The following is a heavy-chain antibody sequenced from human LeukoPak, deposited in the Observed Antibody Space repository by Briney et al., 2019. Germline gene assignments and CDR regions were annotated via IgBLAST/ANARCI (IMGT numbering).Heavy chain of an antibody. V-gene: IGHV3-21*01. CDR3: ARVRWGDFSPQCDY. CDR2: ISSRSGYI. J-gene: IGHJ4*02. Sequence: GGSLRLSCVGSGFMFDTYSMNWVRQAPGKGLEWVSSISSRSGYIYYADSVKGRFTISRDNANNSVYLQMNRLKAEDTAVYYRARVRWGDFSPQCDYWGQGTLITVSS. D-gene: IGHD2-21*02. CDR1: GFMFDTYS.